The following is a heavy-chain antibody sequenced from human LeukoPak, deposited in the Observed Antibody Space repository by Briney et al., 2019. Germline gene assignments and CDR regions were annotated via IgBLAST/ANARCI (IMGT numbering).Heavy chain of an antibody. CDR1: GFSFSIDS. Sequence: GGSLRLSCAASGFSFSIDSMNWVRQAPGEGPEWVSYISGSGDSKYYADSVQGRFTISRDNAKNSLFLQMNSLRDEDTAVYYCARDLGDYHGMDVWGQGTAVTVSS. D-gene: IGHD3-16*01. J-gene: IGHJ6*02. V-gene: IGHV3-48*02. CDR2: ISGSGDSK. CDR3: ARDLGDYHGMDV.